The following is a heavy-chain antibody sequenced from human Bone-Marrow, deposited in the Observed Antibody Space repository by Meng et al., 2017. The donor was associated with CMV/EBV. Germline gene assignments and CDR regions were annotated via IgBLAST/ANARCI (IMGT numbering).Heavy chain of an antibody. V-gene: IGHV3-72*01. Sequence: GESLKISCAASGFTFSDHYMDWVRQAPGKGLEWVGRTRNKANSYTTEYAASVKGRFTISRDDSKNSLYLQMNSLKTEDTAVYYCARGGSWGQGTLVTVSS. J-gene: IGHJ4*02. CDR1: GFTFSDHY. CDR2: TRNKANSYTT. CDR3: ARGGS.